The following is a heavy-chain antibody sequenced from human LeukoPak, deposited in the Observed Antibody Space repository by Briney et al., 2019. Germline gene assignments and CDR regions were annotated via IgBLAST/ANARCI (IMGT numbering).Heavy chain of an antibody. CDR2: VNRDGSET. CDR3: AKDHKGYVFSSSWYVGTEYFQH. CDR1: GFALSSHW. D-gene: IGHD6-13*01. Sequence: RPGGSLRLSCAASGFALSSHWMTWVRQVPGRGPEWVANVNRDGSETYYLDSVKGRFTISKDNAKNSLYLQMNSLRAEDTALYHCAKDHKGYVFSSSWYVGTEYFQHWGQGTLVTVSS. J-gene: IGHJ1*01. V-gene: IGHV3-7*03.